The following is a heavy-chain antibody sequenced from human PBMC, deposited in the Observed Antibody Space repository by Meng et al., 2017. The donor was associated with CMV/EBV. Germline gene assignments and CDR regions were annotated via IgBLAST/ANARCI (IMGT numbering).Heavy chain of an antibody. J-gene: IGHJ4*02. D-gene: IGHD1-26*01. V-gene: IGHV3-15*01. Sequence: GESLKISCAASGFTFSSYWMSWVRQAPGKGLEWVGRIKSKTDGGTTDYAAPVKGRFTISRDDSKNTLYLQMNSLKTEDTAVYYCTTDPAEWELPFDYWGQGTLVTVSS. CDR1: GFTFSSYW. CDR3: TTDPAEWELPFDY. CDR2: IKSKTDGGTT.